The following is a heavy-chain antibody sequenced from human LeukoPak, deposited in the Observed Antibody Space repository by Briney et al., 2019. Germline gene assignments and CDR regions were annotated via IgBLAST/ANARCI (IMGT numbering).Heavy chain of an antibody. CDR2: IYSGAST. CDR1: GFTVSSNY. D-gene: IGHD2-15*01. J-gene: IGHJ4*02. Sequence: PGGSLRLSCAASGFTVSSNYMSWVRQAPGKGLEWVSVIYSGASTYCAYSVKGRFTISRDNSKNTLYLQMNSLRAEDTAVYYCARSGGGIVVVLDYWGQGTLVTVSS. V-gene: IGHV3-66*01. CDR3: ARSGGGIVVVLDY.